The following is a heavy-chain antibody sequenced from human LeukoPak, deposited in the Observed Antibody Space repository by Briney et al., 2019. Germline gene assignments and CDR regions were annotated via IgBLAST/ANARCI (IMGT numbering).Heavy chain of an antibody. Sequence: PSETLSLTCTVSGYSISSGYYWGWIRQPPGKGLEWIGSIYHRGSTYYNPSLKSRVTISVDVSKNQFSLKLSSVTAADTAVYYCARDSGSRDYFDYWGQGTLVTVSS. J-gene: IGHJ4*02. CDR3: ARDSGSRDYFDY. CDR1: GYSISSGYY. V-gene: IGHV4-38-2*02. CDR2: IYHRGST. D-gene: IGHD1-26*01.